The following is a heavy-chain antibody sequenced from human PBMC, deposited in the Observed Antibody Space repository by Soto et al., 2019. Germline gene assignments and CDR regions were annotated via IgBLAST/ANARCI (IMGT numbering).Heavy chain of an antibody. CDR2: INSDGSST. V-gene: IGHV3-74*01. J-gene: IGHJ5*02. D-gene: IGHD3-16*02. CDR1: GFTFSSYW. Sequence: GGSLRLSCGASGFTFSSYWMHWVRQAPGKGLVWVSRINSDGSSTSYADSVKGRFTISRDNAKNTLYLQMNSLRAEDTAVYYCARDLGMITFGGVIVSNWFDPWGQGTLVTVSS. CDR3: ARDLGMITFGGVIVSNWFDP.